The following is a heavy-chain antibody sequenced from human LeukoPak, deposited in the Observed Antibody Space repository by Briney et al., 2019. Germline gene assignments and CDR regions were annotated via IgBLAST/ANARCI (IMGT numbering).Heavy chain of an antibody. CDR2: INHRGTS. V-gene: IGHV4-34*01. D-gene: IGHD2-15*01. CDR1: GDSFSAYF. CDR3: ARGSSFDGYCSAGACDAGYYDS. J-gene: IGHJ4*02. Sequence: PSETLSLTCAVYGDSFSAYFWNWLRHAPGKPLEYIGEINHRGTSHYNPSLKTRVTLSVATSKTQFSLKLTSVTAADTAVYFCARGSSFDGYCSAGACDAGYYDSWGEGTPVTVSS.